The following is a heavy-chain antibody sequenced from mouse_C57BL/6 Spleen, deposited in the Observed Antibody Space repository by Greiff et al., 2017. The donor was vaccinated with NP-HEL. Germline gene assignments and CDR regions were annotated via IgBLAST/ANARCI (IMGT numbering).Heavy chain of an antibody. CDR3: ARQVYYYGSSPIGAMDY. CDR2: IWSDGST. Sequence: VKLQESGPGLVAPSQSLSITCTVSGFSLTSYGVHWVRQPPGKGLEWLVVIWSDGSTTYNSALKSRLSISKDNSKSQVFLKMNSLQTDDTAMYYCARQVYYYGSSPIGAMDYWGQGTSVTVSS. D-gene: IGHD1-1*01. CDR1: GFSLTSYG. V-gene: IGHV2-6-1*01. J-gene: IGHJ4*01.